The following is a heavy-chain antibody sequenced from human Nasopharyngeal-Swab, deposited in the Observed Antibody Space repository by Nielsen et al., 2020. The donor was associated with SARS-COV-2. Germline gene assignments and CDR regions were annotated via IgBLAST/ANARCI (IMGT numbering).Heavy chain of an antibody. D-gene: IGHD3-22*01. V-gene: IGHV3-11*01. Sequence: GGSLRLSCAASGFTFSDYYMSWIRQAPGKGLEWVSYISSSGSTIYYADSVKGRFTISRGNAKNSLYLQMNSLRSEDTAVYYCARDRQITMIVATGIDYWGQGTLVTVSS. CDR1: GFTFSDYY. J-gene: IGHJ4*02. CDR3: ARDRQITMIVATGIDY. CDR2: ISSSGSTI.